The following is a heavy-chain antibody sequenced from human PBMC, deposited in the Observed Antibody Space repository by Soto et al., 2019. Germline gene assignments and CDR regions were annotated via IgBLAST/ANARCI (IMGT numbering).Heavy chain of an antibody. CDR2: IYYSGST. Sequence: PSETLSLTCTVSGGSISSGGYYWSCIRQHPGKGLEWIGYIYYSGSTYYNPSLKSRVTISVDTSKNQFSLKLSSVTAADTAVYYCASLWSYGVLRVDYWGQGTLVTVSS. CDR3: ASLWSYGVLRVDY. CDR1: GGSISSGGYY. D-gene: IGHD1-26*01. V-gene: IGHV4-31*03. J-gene: IGHJ4*02.